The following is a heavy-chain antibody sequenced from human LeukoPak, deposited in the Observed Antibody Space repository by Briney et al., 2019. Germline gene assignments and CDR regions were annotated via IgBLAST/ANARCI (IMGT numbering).Heavy chain of an antibody. CDR1: GFTFSYYS. CDR3: ARDHRSGSGSGTQANDY. CDR2: ISSSSKTI. J-gene: IGHJ4*02. Sequence: PGGSLRLSCAASGFTFSYYSMNWVRQAPGKGLEWVSCISSSSKTIYYADSVKGRFTISRDNAKKSLDLQMNSLRDEDTAVYYCARDHRSGSGSGTQANDYWGQGTLVTVSS. V-gene: IGHV3-48*02. D-gene: IGHD3-10*01.